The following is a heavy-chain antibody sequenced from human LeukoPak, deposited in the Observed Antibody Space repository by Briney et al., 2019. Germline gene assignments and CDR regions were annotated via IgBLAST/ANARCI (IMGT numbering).Heavy chain of an antibody. CDR3: ARAMSIAARLQTIFDY. J-gene: IGHJ4*02. D-gene: IGHD6-6*01. CDR2: MSYNGRS. Sequence: PSETLSLTCAVSGGSINTSSYSWGWIRQSPEMGLEWIASMSYNGRSHSSPSLMSRVTILADTSKNQFSLNLTSVTAADTAVYYCARAMSIAARLQTIFDYWGQGTLVTVSS. V-gene: IGHV4-39*07. CDR1: GGSINTSSYS.